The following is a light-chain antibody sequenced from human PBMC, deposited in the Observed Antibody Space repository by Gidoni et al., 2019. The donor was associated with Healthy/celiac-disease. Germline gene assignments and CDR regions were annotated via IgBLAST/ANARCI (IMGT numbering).Light chain of an antibody. CDR1: SSNIGAGYY. CDR3: QSYDSSLSGSWV. CDR2: GNS. Sequence: QSVLTQPPSVSGAPGQRVTIPCTGSSSNIGAGYYVHWYQQLPGTAPKLLIYGNSNRPSGVPDRFSGSKSGTSASLAITGLQAEDEADYYCQSYDSSLSGSWVFGGGTKLTVL. V-gene: IGLV1-40*01. J-gene: IGLJ3*02.